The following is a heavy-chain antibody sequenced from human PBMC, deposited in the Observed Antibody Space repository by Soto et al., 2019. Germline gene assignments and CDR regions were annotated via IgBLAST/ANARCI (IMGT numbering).Heavy chain of an antibody. CDR3: ASLYSSGWPDYYYYGMDV. J-gene: IGHJ6*02. Sequence: SVKVSCKASGGTFSSYTISWVRQAPGQGLEWMGRIIPILGIANYAQKFQGRVTITADKSTSTAYMELSSLRSEDTAVYYCASLYSSGWPDYYYYGMDVWGQGTTVTVSS. D-gene: IGHD6-19*01. CDR2: IIPILGIA. CDR1: GGTFSSYT. V-gene: IGHV1-69*02.